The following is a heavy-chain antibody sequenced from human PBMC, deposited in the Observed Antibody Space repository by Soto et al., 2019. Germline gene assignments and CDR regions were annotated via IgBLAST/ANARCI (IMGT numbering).Heavy chain of an antibody. CDR2: IWYDGSNK. D-gene: IGHD5-18*01. J-gene: IGHJ4*02. V-gene: IGHV3-33*01. Sequence: QVQLVESGGGVVQPGRSLRLSCAASGFTFSSYGMHWVRQAPGKGLEWVAVIWYDGSNKYYADSVKGRFTISRDNSKNTLYLQMNSLRAEDTAVYYCASRGAVDTAMANPGYFDYWGQGTLVTVSS. CDR1: GFTFSSYG. CDR3: ASRGAVDTAMANPGYFDY.